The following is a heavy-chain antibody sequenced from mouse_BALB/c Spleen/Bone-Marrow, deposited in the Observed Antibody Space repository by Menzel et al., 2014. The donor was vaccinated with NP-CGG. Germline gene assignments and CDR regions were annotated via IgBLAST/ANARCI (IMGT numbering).Heavy chain of an antibody. CDR1: GFSLTSYG. J-gene: IGHJ4*01. V-gene: IGHV2-9*02. CDR3: ARGSYYEGAMDY. Sequence: VNVVESGPGLVAPSQSLSITCTVSGFSLTSYGVHWVRQPPGKVLEWLGVIWAGGGTNYNSALMSRLSISKDNSKSQVFLKMNSLQTDDTAMYYCARGSYYEGAMDYWGQGTSVTVSS. D-gene: IGHD1-1*01. CDR2: IWAGGGT.